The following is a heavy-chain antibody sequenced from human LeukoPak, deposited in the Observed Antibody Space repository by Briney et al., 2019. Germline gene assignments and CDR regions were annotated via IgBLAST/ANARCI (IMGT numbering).Heavy chain of an antibody. D-gene: IGHD1-26*01. CDR3: ARGSGSYDY. J-gene: IGHJ4*02. CDR1: GFTFSVYS. V-gene: IGHV3-21*01. Sequence: GGSLRLSCAASGFTFSVYSMNWVRQAPGKGLEWVSSISSSSSYIYYADSVKGRFTTSRDNAKNSLYLQMNSLRADDTAVYYCARGSGSYDYWGQGTLVTVSS. CDR2: ISSSSSYI.